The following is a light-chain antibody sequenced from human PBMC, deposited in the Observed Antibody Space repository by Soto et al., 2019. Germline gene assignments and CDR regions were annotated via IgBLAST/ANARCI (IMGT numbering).Light chain of an antibody. CDR3: AAWDDSLNGHVV. CDR1: SSNIGTYT. V-gene: IGLV1-44*01. J-gene: IGLJ2*01. CDR2: SHN. Sequence: QPVLTQPPSASGTPGLRVTISCSGSSSNIGTYTVNWYQQLPGTAPKLLIYSHNQRPSGVPDRFSASKSGTSASLAISGLQSEDEAYYYCAAWDDSLNGHVVFGGGTKVTVL.